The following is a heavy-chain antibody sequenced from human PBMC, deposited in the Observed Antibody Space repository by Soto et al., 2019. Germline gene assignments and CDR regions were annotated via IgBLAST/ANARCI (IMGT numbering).Heavy chain of an antibody. CDR3: ARDPGYSYGFGY. CDR1: GGSISSGDYY. V-gene: IGHV4-30-4*01. CDR2: IYYSGST. Sequence: PSETLSLTCTVSGGSISSGDYYWSWIRQPPGKGLEWIGYIYYSGSTYYNPSLKSRVTISVDTSKNQFSLKLSSVTAADTAVYYCARDPGYSYGFGYWGQGTLVTVSS. J-gene: IGHJ4*02. D-gene: IGHD5-18*01.